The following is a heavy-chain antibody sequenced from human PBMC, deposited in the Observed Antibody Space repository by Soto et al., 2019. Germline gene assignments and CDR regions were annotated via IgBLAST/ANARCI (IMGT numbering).Heavy chain of an antibody. CDR1: GYSFTSYW. CDR2: IYPGDSDT. Sequence: GESLKISCKGSGYSFTSYWIGWVRQMPGKGLEWMGIIYPGDSDTRYSPSFQGQVTISADKSISTAYLQWSSLKASDTAMYYCARAGYCTNGVCWDYYYYYGMDVWGQGTTVTVSS. CDR3: ARAGYCTNGVCWDYYYYYGMDV. D-gene: IGHD2-8*01. J-gene: IGHJ6*02. V-gene: IGHV5-51*01.